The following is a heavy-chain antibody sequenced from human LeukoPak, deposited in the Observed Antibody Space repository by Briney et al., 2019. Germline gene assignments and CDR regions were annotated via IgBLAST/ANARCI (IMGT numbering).Heavy chain of an antibody. CDR1: GFTFDDYA. J-gene: IGHJ4*02. CDR2: ISWNSGSI. D-gene: IGHD6-13*01. CDR3: ASLSQAAGTGY. Sequence: GGSLRLSCAASGFTFDDYAMHWVRQAPGKGLEWVSGISWNSGSIGYADSVKGRFTISRDNAKNSLYLQMNSLRAEDTALYYCASLSQAAGTGYWGQGTLVTVSS. V-gene: IGHV3-9*01.